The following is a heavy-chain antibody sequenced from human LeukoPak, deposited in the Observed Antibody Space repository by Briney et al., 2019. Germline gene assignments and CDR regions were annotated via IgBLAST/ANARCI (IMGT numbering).Heavy chain of an antibody. D-gene: IGHD4-17*01. CDR2: ISSSSSTI. V-gene: IGHV3-48*04. CDR3: AREEGIYGDPNYYYGMDV. J-gene: IGHJ6*02. CDR1: GFTFSSYS. Sequence: GGFLRLSCAASGFTFSSYSMNWVRQAPGKGLEWVSYISSSSSTIYYADSVKGRFTISRDDAKNSLYLQMNSLRAEDTAVYYCAREEGIYGDPNYYYGMDVWGQGTTVTVSS.